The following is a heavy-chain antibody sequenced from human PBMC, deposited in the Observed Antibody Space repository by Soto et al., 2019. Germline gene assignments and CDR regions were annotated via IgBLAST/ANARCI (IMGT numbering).Heavy chain of an antibody. CDR1: GGPISGYY. J-gene: IGHJ3*01. V-gene: IGHV4-4*07. CDR2: IYSAGTT. Sequence: QVQLRESGPGLVKPSETLSLTCNVSGGPISGYYWNWVRQPAGKGLELIGRIYSAGTTDLNPSLNSRVIMSVDTSSNQFSLKLLSVTAADTAVDYCAANWRGAYEGLFDLWGQGTTVTVSS. CDR3: AANWRGAYEGLFDL. D-gene: IGHD1-1*01.